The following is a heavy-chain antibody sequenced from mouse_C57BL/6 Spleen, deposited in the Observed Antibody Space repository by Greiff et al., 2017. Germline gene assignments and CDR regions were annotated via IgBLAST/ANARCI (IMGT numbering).Heavy chain of an antibody. J-gene: IGHJ4*01. CDR3: GRMGVCAGPHRYYAMDY. V-gene: IGHV8-8*01. CDR2: IWWDDDK. CDR1: GFSLSTFGMG. Sequence: QVTLKVSGPGLLQPSQTLSLTCSFSGFSLSTFGMGVGWIRQPSGKGLEWLAHIWWDDDKYYNPALKSRLTISKDTSQNQVFRKIAHVDTADTATYYCGRMGVCAGPHRYYAMDYWGQGTSVTVSS. D-gene: IGHD2-10*02.